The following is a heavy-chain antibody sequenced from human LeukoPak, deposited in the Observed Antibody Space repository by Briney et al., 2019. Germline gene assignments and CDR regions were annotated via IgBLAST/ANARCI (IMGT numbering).Heavy chain of an antibody. J-gene: IGHJ4*02. D-gene: IGHD6-19*01. V-gene: IGHV1-69*04. CDR2: IIPILGIA. CDR1: GGTLSRNA. Sequence: ASVKVSCKASGGTLSRNAISWLRQAPGQGLEWMGRIIPILGIANYAQRFQDRVTITADKSTNTVYMELSSLRSEDTAIYYCAREAMAVAGADDHFDYWGQGTLVTVSS. CDR3: AREAMAVAGADDHFDY.